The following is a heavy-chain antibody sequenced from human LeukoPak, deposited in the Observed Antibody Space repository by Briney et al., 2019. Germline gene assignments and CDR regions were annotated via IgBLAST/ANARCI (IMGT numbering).Heavy chain of an antibody. CDR1: GFTFSSYG. CDR3: ATTKQLLIKDAFDI. CDR2: ISGSGGST. Sequence: GGTLRLSCAASGFTFSSYGISWVRQAPGKGLEWVSAISGSGGSTYYADSVKGRFTISRDNSKNTLYLQMNSLRAEDTAVCYCATTKQLLIKDAFDIWGQGTMVTVSS. V-gene: IGHV3-23*01. J-gene: IGHJ3*02. D-gene: IGHD6-6*01.